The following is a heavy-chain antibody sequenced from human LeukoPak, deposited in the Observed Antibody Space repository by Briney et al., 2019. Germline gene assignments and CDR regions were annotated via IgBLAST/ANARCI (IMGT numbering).Heavy chain of an antibody. CDR2: IHHSGST. CDR1: GGSISSPTYY. J-gene: IGHJ4*02. CDR3: ARLGGYHDPPDY. V-gene: IGHV4-39*01. Sequence: KPSETLSLTCTVSGGSISSPTYYWAWIRQPPGQELEWIKTIHHSGSTYDNPSLKSRFTMPTSKNQFFLNLSSVTAADTAVYYCARLGGYHDPPDYWGQGTLVTVSS. D-gene: IGHD3-16*02.